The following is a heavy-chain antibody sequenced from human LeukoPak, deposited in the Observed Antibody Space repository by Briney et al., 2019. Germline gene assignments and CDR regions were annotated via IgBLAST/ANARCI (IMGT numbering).Heavy chain of an antibody. CDR1: GGSISSSSYY. CDR3: ARHGGRTNGYSYVLNWFDP. J-gene: IGHJ5*02. CDR2: IYYSGST. Sequence: SETLSLTCTVSGGSISSSSYYWGWIRQPPGKGLEWIGSIYYSGSTYYNPSLKSRVTISVDTSKNQFSLKLSSVTAADTAVYYCARHGGRTNGYSYVLNWFDPWGQGTLVTVSS. V-gene: IGHV4-39*01. D-gene: IGHD5-18*01.